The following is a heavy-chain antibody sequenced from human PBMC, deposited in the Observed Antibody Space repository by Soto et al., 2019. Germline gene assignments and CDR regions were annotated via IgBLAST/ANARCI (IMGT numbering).Heavy chain of an antibody. CDR1: GVTFISYA. CDR2: ISGSGGNT. Sequence: PVGFQRLPCASVGVTFISYAMRLVRQTHGKGLEWVSAISGSGGNTYYADSVKGRFTISRDNSKNTLYLQMNSLRAEDTAVYYCAKPKCWLKATIKYYYYYGLDVWGQGNMVTVSS. CDR3: AKPKCWLKATIKYYYYYGLDV. D-gene: IGHD5-12*01. V-gene: IGHV3-23*01. J-gene: IGHJ6*02.